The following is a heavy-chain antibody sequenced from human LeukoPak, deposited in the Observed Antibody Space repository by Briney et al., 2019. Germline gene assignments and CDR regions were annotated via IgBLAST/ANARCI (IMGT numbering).Heavy chain of an antibody. D-gene: IGHD3-3*01. J-gene: IGHJ5*02. CDR2: IIPMFRTP. Sequence: SVKVSCKASGGTFSSYAISWVRQAPGQGLEWMGGIIPMFRTPKYAQKFQGRVTITTDESTSTAYMELSSLRSEDTAVYYCARANRLLEWSNNWFDPWGQGTLVTVSS. CDR3: ARANRLLEWSNNWFDP. V-gene: IGHV1-69*05. CDR1: GGTFSSYA.